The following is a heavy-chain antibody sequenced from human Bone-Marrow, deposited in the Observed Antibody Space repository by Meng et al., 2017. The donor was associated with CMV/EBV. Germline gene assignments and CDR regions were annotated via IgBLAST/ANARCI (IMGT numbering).Heavy chain of an antibody. CDR1: FSSYA. CDR2: IIPIFGTA. V-gene: IGHV1-69*05. Sequence: FSSYAISWVRQAPGQGLEWMGGIIPIFGTANYAQKFQGRVTITTDESTSTAYMELSSLRSEDTAVYYCATATYYYDSSGYFSGWLFDYWGQETLVTVSS. D-gene: IGHD3-22*01. CDR3: ATATYYYDSSGYFSGWLFDY. J-gene: IGHJ4*02.